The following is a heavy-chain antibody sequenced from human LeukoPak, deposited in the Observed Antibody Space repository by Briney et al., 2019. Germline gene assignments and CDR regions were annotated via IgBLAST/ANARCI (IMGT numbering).Heavy chain of an antibody. CDR1: GFTFSTYA. Sequence: GGSLRLSCAASGFTFSTYAMTWVRQAPGKGLEWVSAMSGSGGSTYYADSVKGRFTISRDNSNNTLYLQMNSLRADDTAVYYCAKGRGDSSGWRFDYWGQGTLVTVSS. CDR3: AKGRGDSSGWRFDY. V-gene: IGHV3-23*01. D-gene: IGHD6-19*01. CDR2: MSGSGGST. J-gene: IGHJ4*02.